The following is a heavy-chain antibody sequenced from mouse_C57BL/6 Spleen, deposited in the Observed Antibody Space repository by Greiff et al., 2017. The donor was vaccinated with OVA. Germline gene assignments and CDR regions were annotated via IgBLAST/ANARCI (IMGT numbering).Heavy chain of an antibody. J-gene: IGHJ4*01. CDR3: ARDRDDYDDYYAMDY. V-gene: IGHV5-4*01. D-gene: IGHD2-4*01. CDR2: ISDGGSYT. Sequence: VQLKESGGGLVKPGGSLKLSCAASGFTFSSYAMSWVRQTPEKRLEWVATISDGGSYTYYPDNVKGRFPSSRDDAKNNLYLQMSHLKSEDTAMYYCARDRDDYDDYYAMDYWGQGTSVTVSS. CDR1: GFTFSSYA.